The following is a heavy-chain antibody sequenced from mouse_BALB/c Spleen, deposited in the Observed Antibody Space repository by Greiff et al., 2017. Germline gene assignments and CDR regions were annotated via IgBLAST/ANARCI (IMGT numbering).Heavy chain of an antibody. CDR1: GYAFTNYL. V-gene: IGHV1-54*01. CDR2: INPGSGGT. CDR3: ARSMINYYAMDY. J-gene: IGHJ4*01. D-gene: IGHD2-4*01. Sequence: QVHVKQSGAELVRPGTSVKVSCKASGYAFTNYLIEWVKQRPGQGLEWIGVINPGSGGTNYNEKFKGKATLTADKSSSTAYMQLSSLTSDDSAVYFCARSMINYYAMDYWGQGTSVTVSS.